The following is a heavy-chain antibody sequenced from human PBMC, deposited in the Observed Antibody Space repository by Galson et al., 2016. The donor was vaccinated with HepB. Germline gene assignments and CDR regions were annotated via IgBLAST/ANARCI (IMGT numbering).Heavy chain of an antibody. J-gene: IGHJ6*03. CDR2: INHFETA. V-gene: IGHV4-34*01. CDR3: ARGRRYPRVSMSGLASPGSPFRQFHAVDV. Sequence: SETLSLTCAVYGDLFSGYFWSWIRQAPGKGLEWVGEINHFETANYNPSLKSRVSISVDTSKNQLSLHLRSVTAADTAVYYCARGRRYPRVSMSGLASPGSPFRQFHAVDVWGNGTTVTVSS. CDR1: GDLFSGYF. D-gene: IGHD5/OR15-5a*01.